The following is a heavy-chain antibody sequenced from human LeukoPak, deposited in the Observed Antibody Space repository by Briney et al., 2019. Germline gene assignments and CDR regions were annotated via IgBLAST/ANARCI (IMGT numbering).Heavy chain of an antibody. CDR2: ISSSGNTR. Sequence: PGGSLRLSCAASGFTFSSYWMSWVRQAPGKGLEWVAYISSSGNTRYYADSVKGRFTISRDNAKNSLYLQMNSLRAEDTAVYYCAWGGIAAFDSWGQGTLVTVSS. D-gene: IGHD2-21*01. V-gene: IGHV3-48*04. CDR1: GFTFSSYW. J-gene: IGHJ4*02. CDR3: AWGGIAAFDS.